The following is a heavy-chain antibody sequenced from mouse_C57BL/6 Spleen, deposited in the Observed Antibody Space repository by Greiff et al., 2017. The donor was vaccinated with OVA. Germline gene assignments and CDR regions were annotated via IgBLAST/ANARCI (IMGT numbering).Heavy chain of an antibody. D-gene: IGHD3-2*02. V-gene: IGHV1-82*01. CDR1: GYAFSSSW. Sequence: LQQPGASVKISCKASGYAFSSSWMNWVKQRPGKGLEWIGRIYPGDGDTNYNGKFKGKATLTADKSSSTAYMQLSSLTSEDSAVYFCARSLDSSGYEDAMDYWGQGTSVTVSS. J-gene: IGHJ4*01. CDR3: ARSLDSSGYEDAMDY. CDR2: IYPGDGDT.